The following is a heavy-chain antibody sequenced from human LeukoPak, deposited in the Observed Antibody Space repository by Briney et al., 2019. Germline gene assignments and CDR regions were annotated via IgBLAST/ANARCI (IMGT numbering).Heavy chain of an antibody. V-gene: IGHV3-23*01. J-gene: IGHJ4*01. CDR2: ISDSGGST. CDR3: AKDLFSTSWFYFDY. Sequence: PGGSLRLSCAASGFTFSSYAMTWVRQAPGKGLEWVSAISDSGGSTNYADSVKGRFTISRDNSKNTLYLQMNSLRAADTAVYYCAKDLFSTSWFYFDYWGHGTLVTVSS. D-gene: IGHD6-13*01. CDR1: GFTFSSYA.